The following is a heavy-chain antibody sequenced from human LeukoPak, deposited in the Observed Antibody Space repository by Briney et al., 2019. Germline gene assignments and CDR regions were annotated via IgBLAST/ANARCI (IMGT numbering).Heavy chain of an antibody. D-gene: IGHD1-26*01. Sequence: ASVKVSCKASGYTFTGYCMHWVRQAPGQGLEWMGWINPNSGGTNYAQKFQGRVTMTRDTSISTAYMELSRLRSDDTAVYYCATGIVGATYHYYYYGMDVWGQGTTVTVSS. V-gene: IGHV1-2*02. CDR2: INPNSGGT. J-gene: IGHJ6*02. CDR3: ATGIVGATYHYYYYGMDV. CDR1: GYTFTGYC.